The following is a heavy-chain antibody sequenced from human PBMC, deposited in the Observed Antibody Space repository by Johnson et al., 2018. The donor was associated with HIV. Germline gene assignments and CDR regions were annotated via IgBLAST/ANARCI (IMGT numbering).Heavy chain of an antibody. V-gene: IGHV3-30*04. Sequence: QVQLVESGGGVVQPGRSLRLSCAASGFTFSSYAMHWVRQAPGKGLEWVAVISYDGSNKYYAESVKGRFTISRDNSKNTLYLQMNSLRAADTAVYYCALAAIAAAGDAFDIWGQGTMVTVSS. J-gene: IGHJ3*02. CDR1: GFTFSSYA. D-gene: IGHD6-13*01. CDR2: ISYDGSNK. CDR3: ALAAIAAAGDAFDI.